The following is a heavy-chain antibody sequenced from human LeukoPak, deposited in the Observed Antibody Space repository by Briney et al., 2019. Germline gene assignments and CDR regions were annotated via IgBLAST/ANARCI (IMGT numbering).Heavy chain of an antibody. V-gene: IGHV4-4*02. J-gene: IGHJ6*04. CDR2: IYHSGST. CDR3: ATEADGSLTV. CDR1: GGSISSSSW. Sequence: PSGTLSLTCAVSGGSISSSSWWSWARQPPGKGLEWIGEIYHSGSTNYNPSLKSRVTISVDKSQNQFSLKLRSVTAADTAVYYCATEADGSLTVWGKGTMVTVSS. D-gene: IGHD3-10*01.